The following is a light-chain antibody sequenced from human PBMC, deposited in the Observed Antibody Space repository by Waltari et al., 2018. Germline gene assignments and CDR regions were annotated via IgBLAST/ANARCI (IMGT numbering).Light chain of an antibody. CDR3: HQYNSYSPT. V-gene: IGKV1-5*03. Sequence: DIQMTQSPSTLSASGGDRGTITCRASQSISSWLAWYQQKPGNAPKLLIYKASSLESGVPSRFRGSGSGTEFTLTISSLQPDDFATYYCHQYNSYSPTFGQGTKVEIK. J-gene: IGKJ1*01. CDR2: KAS. CDR1: QSISSW.